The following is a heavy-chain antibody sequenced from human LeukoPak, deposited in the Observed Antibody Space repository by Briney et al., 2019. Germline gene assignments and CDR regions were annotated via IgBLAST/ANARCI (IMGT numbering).Heavy chain of an antibody. D-gene: IGHD3/OR15-3a*01. V-gene: IGHV3-30*02. CDR1: GFTFKNYA. CDR3: AKDRANAWTSDY. CDR2: TTFDEGDR. Sequence: GGSLRLSRAASGFTFKNYAMYWVRQAPGKGLEWVAFTTFDEGDRYYADSVRGRFTISRDNSKNTLYLQMNSLRAEDTAVYYCAKDRANAWTSDYWGQGTLVTVSS. J-gene: IGHJ4*02.